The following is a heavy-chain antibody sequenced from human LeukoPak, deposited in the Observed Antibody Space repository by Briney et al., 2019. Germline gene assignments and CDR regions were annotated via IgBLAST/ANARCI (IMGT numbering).Heavy chain of an antibody. CDR2: ISNTGQST. V-gene: IGHV3-23*01. Sequence: GGSLRLSCAASGFKFGDFAMSWVRQAPGKGLEWLSAISNTGQSTYYADSMEGRFTISRDNFKSTLYLQMNSLRADDTAVYYCAKGGGGSLSYYFYMDVWGKGTRVTVSS. D-gene: IGHD3-16*01. J-gene: IGHJ6*03. CDR1: GFKFGDFA. CDR3: AKGGGGSLSYYFYMDV.